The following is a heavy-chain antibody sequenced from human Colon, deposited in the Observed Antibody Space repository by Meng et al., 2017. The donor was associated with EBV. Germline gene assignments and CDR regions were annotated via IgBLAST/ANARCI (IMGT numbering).Heavy chain of an antibody. V-gene: IGHV4-39*01. CDR2: IYYSGST. Sequence: LPLQGSVTGRVKPSETLSLPCPVSGDSISRSSYYWGWIRQPPGKGLEWIGFIYYSGSTFYNPSLKSRVTVSVDTSKNQFSLKLSSVTAADTAIYYCGRLVKVVAAGESDYWGQGLLVTVSS. CDR1: GDSISRSSYY. J-gene: IGHJ4*02. CDR3: GRLVKVVAAGESDY. D-gene: IGHD6-13*01.